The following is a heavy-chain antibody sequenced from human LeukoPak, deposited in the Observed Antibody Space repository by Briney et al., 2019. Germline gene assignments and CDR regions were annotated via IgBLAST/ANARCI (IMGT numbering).Heavy chain of an antibody. CDR3: ARSNHNGSGSLFRASGYFDC. CDR1: IGSISSTSSY. CDR2: IYYGGST. Sequence: KPSETLSLACTVSIGSISSTSSYWGWIRQPPGKGLEWIGSIYYGGSTYYRPSLRSRATLSLDTSKNQFSLKLSSVTATDTAVYYCARSNHNGSGSLFRASGYFDCWGQGTLVTVSS. J-gene: IGHJ4*02. V-gene: IGHV4-39*01. D-gene: IGHD3-10*01.